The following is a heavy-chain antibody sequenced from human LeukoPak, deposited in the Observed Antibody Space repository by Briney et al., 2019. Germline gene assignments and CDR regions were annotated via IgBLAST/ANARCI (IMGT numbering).Heavy chain of an antibody. CDR2: TRKDGSEK. D-gene: IGHD1-26*01. Sequence: GGSLRLSCAASGFTFEIYWMSWVRQAPGKGLEWVANTRKDGSEKNYVDSVKGRFTISRDNAKNSLYLQMSSLRADDTALYYCARHWEGVESDAFDIWGQGTMVTVSS. V-gene: IGHV3-7*04. CDR3: ARHWEGVESDAFDI. J-gene: IGHJ3*02. CDR1: GFTFEIYW.